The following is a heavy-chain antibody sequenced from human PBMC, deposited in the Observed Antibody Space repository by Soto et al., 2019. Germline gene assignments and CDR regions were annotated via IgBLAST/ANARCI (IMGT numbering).Heavy chain of an antibody. J-gene: IGHJ4*02. CDR2: SSWNSVNI. CDR3: GYVGGYSTGDYSFDL. V-gene: IGHV3-9*01. D-gene: IGHD5-18*01. Sequence: PGGSLRLSCVASGFTFDDYAMHWVRQAPGKGLEWVSGSSWNSVNIGYADSVKGRFTISRDNAKNSLYLQMNSLRTDDTALYYCGYVGGYSTGDYSFDLWGQGTPVTVSS. CDR1: GFTFDDYA.